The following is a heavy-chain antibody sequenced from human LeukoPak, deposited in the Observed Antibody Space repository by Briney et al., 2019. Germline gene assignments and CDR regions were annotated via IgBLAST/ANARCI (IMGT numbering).Heavy chain of an antibody. CDR1: GFTFSSYA. CDR3: ARTAGYGFDP. CDR2: ISYDGSNK. V-gene: IGHV3-30*04. D-gene: IGHD5-12*01. Sequence: RGSLRLSCAASGFTFSSYAMHWVRQAPGKGLEWVAVISYDGSNKYYADSVEGRFTISRDNSKNTLYLQMNSLRAEDTAVYYCARTAGYGFDPWGQGTLVTVSS. J-gene: IGHJ5*02.